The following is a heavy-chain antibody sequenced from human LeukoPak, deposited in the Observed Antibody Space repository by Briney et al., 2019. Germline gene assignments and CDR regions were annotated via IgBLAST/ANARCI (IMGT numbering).Heavy chain of an antibody. J-gene: IGHJ4*02. CDR2: IRYDGSNT. Sequence: GGSLRLSCAASRFTFSNYGMSWVRQAPGKGLEWLAFIRYDGSNTYYADSVKGRFTVSRDDSKNTLYLQMNSLRGDDTAVYYCAKDGTSYYYIYYWGQGTLVAVSS. D-gene: IGHD2/OR15-2a*01. CDR1: RFTFSNYG. V-gene: IGHV3-30*02. CDR3: AKDGTSYYYIYY.